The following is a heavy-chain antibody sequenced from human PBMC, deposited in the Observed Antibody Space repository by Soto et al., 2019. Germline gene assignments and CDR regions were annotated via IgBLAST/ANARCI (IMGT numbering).Heavy chain of an antibody. D-gene: IGHD6-6*01. V-gene: IGHV4-59*01. J-gene: IGHJ5*02. CDR3: ARELAARHPTGLFDP. CDR2: IYYSGST. Sequence: SETLSLTCTVSGGSISSYYWSWIRQPPGKGLEWIGYIYYSGSTNYNPSLKSRVTISVDTSKNQFSLKLSSVTAADTAVYYCARELAARHPTGLFDPWGQGTLVTVYS. CDR1: GGSISSYY.